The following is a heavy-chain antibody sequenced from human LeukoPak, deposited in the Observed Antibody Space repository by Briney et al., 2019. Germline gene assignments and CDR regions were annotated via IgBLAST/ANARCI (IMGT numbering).Heavy chain of an antibody. Sequence: GGSLRLSCAASGFTFTTYWLGWVRQPPGKGLEWVANIKQDGSEKYYVDSVKGRFTISRDNAKNSLYLQMNSLRAEDTAVYYCARDRSGYSYGYNAFDIWGQGTMVTVSS. CDR2: IKQDGSEK. V-gene: IGHV3-7*01. CDR3: ARDRSGYSYGYNAFDI. J-gene: IGHJ3*02. D-gene: IGHD5-18*01. CDR1: GFTFTTYW.